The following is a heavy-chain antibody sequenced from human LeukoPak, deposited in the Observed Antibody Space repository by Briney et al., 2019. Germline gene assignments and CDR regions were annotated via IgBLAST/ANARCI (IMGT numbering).Heavy chain of an antibody. CDR1: SYSISSGYY. J-gene: IGHJ4*02. V-gene: IGHV4-38-2*01. CDR2: VYHTGKS. CDR3: ARQRYHYDTSGYWASRDFDY. Sequence: SETLSLTCAVSSYSISSGYYWGWIRQPPGKGLEWIGSVYHTGKSYYNPSLKSRVTISVDTSKNQFSLKLTSVTAAGTAVYYCARQRYHYDTSGYWASRDFDYWGQGTLVSVSS. D-gene: IGHD3-22*01.